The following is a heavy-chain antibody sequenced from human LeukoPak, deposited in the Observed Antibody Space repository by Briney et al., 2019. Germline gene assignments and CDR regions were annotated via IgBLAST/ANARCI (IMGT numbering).Heavy chain of an antibody. V-gene: IGHV3-7*01. CDR3: ARETDTAMVPPFDY. CDR2: IKQDGSEK. J-gene: IGHJ4*02. Sequence: GGSLRLSCAASGFTFSSYWMSWVRQAPGKGLEWVANIKQDGSEKYYVDSVKGRFTISRDNAKNSLYLQMNSLRAEDTAVYYCARETDTAMVPPFDYRGQGTLVTVSS. D-gene: IGHD5-18*01. CDR1: GFTFSSYW.